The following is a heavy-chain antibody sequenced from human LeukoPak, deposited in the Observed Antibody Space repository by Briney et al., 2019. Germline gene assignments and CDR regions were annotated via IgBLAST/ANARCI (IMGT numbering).Heavy chain of an antibody. J-gene: IGHJ6*03. Sequence: SETLSLTRTVSGGSISSHYWSWIRQPPGKGLEWIGYIYYSGSTNYNPSLKSRVTISVDTSKNQFSLKLSSVTAADTAVYYCARDRSNWNGFHYYYMDVWGKGTTVTVSS. V-gene: IGHV4-59*11. CDR2: IYYSGST. D-gene: IGHD1-20*01. CDR3: ARDRSNWNGFHYYYMDV. CDR1: GGSISSHY.